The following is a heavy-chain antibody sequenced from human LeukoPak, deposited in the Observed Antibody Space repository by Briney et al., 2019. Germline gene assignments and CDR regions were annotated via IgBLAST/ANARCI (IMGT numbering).Heavy chain of an antibody. V-gene: IGHV1-8*01. CDR1: GYTFTSYD. Sequence: ASVKVSCKASGYTFTSYDINWVRQATGQGLEWMGWVNPNSGNTGYAQKFQGRVTMTRNTSISTAYMELSSLRSEDTAVYYCARRSTMVRGHGGLVSYWGQGTLVTVSS. CDR2: VNPNSGNT. J-gene: IGHJ4*02. CDR3: ARRSTMVRGHGGLVSY. D-gene: IGHD3-10*01.